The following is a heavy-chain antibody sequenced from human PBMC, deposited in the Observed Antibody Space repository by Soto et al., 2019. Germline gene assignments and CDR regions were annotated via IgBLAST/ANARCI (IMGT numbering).Heavy chain of an antibody. CDR3: AKDWGVGATILAEYNWFDP. D-gene: IGHD1-26*01. CDR1: GFTFSSYA. CDR2: ISGSGGST. J-gene: IGHJ5*02. V-gene: IGHV3-23*01. Sequence: EVQLLESGGGLVQPGGSLRLSCAASGFTFSSYAMSWVRQAPGKGLEWVSAISGSGGSTYYADSVKGRFTISRDNSKNTLYLQMNSLRAEDTAVYYCAKDWGVGATILAEYNWFDPWGQGTLVTVSS.